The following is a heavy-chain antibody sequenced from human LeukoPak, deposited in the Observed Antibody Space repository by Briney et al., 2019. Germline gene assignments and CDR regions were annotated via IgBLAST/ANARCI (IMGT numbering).Heavy chain of an antibody. Sequence: ASVKVSCKASGGTFSGYAISWVRQAPGQGLEWMGWISAYNGNTNYAQKLQGRVTMTTDTSTSTAYMELRSLRSDDTAVYYCARDIAVPRSPGDYWGQGTLVTVSS. V-gene: IGHV1-18*01. D-gene: IGHD6-19*01. CDR1: GGTFSGYA. CDR2: ISAYNGNT. CDR3: ARDIAVPRSPGDY. J-gene: IGHJ4*02.